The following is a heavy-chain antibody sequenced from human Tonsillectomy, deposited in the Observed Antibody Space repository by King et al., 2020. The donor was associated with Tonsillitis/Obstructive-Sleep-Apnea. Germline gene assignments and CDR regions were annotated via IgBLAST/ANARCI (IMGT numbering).Heavy chain of an antibody. CDR2: INPSDGIT. V-gene: IGHV1-46*01. J-gene: IGHJ4*02. CDR1: GYTFTRYY. D-gene: IGHD5-12*01. Sequence: VQLVESGAEVKKPGASVMVSCKASGYTFTRYYIHWVRQALGQGLEWMGIINPSDGITTFAQKFQGRVTMTRDTSTRTVNMSLSSLRSEDTAVYYCARDDVVARYIDSWGQGTLVTVSS. CDR3: ARDDVVARYIDS.